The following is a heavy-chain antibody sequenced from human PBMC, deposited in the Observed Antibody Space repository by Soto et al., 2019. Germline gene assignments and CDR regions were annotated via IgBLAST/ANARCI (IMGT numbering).Heavy chain of an antibody. D-gene: IGHD6-13*01. CDR3: ARGRAAGTGYFDY. Sequence: PSETLSVTNSVSCGSIISYYWSWVRQPRGKGLDWIGYIYYSWISDYSPCLESGVTISVYTSKDHFCVKMSCVTAADTAVYCCARGRAAGTGYFDYWGQGPLVTVS. J-gene: IGHJ4*02. CDR2: IYYSWIS. V-gene: IGHV4-59*01. CDR1: CGSIISYY.